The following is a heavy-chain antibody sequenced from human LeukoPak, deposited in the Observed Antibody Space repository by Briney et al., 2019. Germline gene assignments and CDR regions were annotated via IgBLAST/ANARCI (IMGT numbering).Heavy chain of an antibody. D-gene: IGHD1-1*01. CDR1: GGSISSYY. CDR3: AREGTAGTNLNWFDP. Sequence: PSETLSLTCTVSGGSISSYYWSWIRQPRGKGLEWIGYISYSGSTNFNPSLKSRVTISVNTSKNQFSLKLSSVTAADTAVYYCAREGTAGTNLNWFDPWGQGTLVTVSS. J-gene: IGHJ5*02. V-gene: IGHV4-59*01. CDR2: ISYSGST.